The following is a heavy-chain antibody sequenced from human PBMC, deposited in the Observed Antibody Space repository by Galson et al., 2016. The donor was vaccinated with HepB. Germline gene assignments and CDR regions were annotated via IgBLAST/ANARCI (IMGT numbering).Heavy chain of an antibody. CDR1: GGSVSSGSYY. V-gene: IGHV4-61*01. CDR2: IYYSGST. J-gene: IGHJ5*02. D-gene: IGHD6-19*01. Sequence: TLSLTCTVSGGSVSSGSYYWSWIRQSPGKRLEWIGYIYYSGSTNYNPSLKSRVAISVDTSKNQFSLKLASVTAADTALYYCARDSVPYGSGYTYFDPWGQGTLVTVSS. CDR3: ARDSVPYGSGYTYFDP.